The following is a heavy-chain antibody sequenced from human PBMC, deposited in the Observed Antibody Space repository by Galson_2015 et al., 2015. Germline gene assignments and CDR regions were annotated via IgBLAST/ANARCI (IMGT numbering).Heavy chain of an antibody. CDR2: INASGGST. D-gene: IGHD3-3*01. CDR3: ARSSGYYLGDCAY. CDR1: GYTFTSYY. Sequence: SVKVSCKASGYTFTSYYMHWVRQAPGQGLEWMGIINASGGSTSYAQKFQGSVIMTRDTSTSTVYMELSSLRSEDTAVYYCARSSGYYLGDCAYWGQGTLVTVSS. V-gene: IGHV1-46*01. J-gene: IGHJ4*02.